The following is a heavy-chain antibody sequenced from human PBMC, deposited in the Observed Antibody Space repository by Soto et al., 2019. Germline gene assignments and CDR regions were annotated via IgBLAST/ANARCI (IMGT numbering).Heavy chain of an antibody. D-gene: IGHD5-12*01. V-gene: IGHV3-30*18. CDR2: ISYDGSNK. CDR3: AKEDIVATGGDLFDP. Sequence: GGSLRLSCAASGFTFSSYGMHWVRQAPGKGLEWVAVISYDGSNKYYADSVKGRFTISRDNSKNTLYLQMNSLRAEDTAVYYCAKEDIVATGGDLFDPWGQGTLVTVSS. J-gene: IGHJ5*02. CDR1: GFTFSSYG.